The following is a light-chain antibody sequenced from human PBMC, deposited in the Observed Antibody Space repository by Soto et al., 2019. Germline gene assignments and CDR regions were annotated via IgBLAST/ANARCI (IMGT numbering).Light chain of an antibody. CDR2: GAS. CDR1: QSISSTS. J-gene: IGKJ1*01. V-gene: IGKV3-20*01. Sequence: EIVLTQSPGTLSLSPGERATLSCRASQSISSTSLAWYQQKPGQAPRLLISGASSRATGIPDRFSVSGSGTDFTLSIGSLEPEDFAVYYCHYGNSPPWMFAQGTKVEIK. CDR3: HYGNSPPWM.